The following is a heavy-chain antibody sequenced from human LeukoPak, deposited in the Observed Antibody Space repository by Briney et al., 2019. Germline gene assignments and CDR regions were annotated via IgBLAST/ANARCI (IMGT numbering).Heavy chain of an antibody. D-gene: IGHD3-22*01. CDR2: IYYSGST. J-gene: IGHJ4*02. CDR1: GGSISSYY. Sequence: PSETLSLTCTVSGGSISSYYWSWIRQPPGKGLEWIGYIYYSGSTNYNPSLKSRVTISVDTSKNQFSLKLSSVTAADTAVYYCARGSGPYYYDSSGYYYFDYWGQGTLITVSS. V-gene: IGHV4-59*01. CDR3: ARGSGPYYYDSSGYYYFDY.